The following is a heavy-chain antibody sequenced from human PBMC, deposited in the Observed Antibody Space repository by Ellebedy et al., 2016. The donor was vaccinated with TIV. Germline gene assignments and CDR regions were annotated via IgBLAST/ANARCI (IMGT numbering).Heavy chain of an antibody. D-gene: IGHD3-22*01. J-gene: IGHJ4*02. CDR3: VKLDSSGFYYGRLDY. Sequence: GESLKISCAVSGFTVNSNYLSWVRQTPGKGLEWVSGIIAGGDSTHYVDSVKGRFTISRDNSKKTLYLQMNSLRAEDTAVYYCVKLDSSGFYYGRLDYWGQGTLVTVSS. CDR1: GFTVNSNY. CDR2: IIAGGDST. V-gene: IGHV3-23*01.